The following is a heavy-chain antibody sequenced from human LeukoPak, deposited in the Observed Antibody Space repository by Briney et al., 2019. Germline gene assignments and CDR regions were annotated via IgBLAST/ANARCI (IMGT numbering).Heavy chain of an antibody. CDR1: GLTFSSYS. D-gene: IGHD6-6*01. CDR3: ARDSSSSSSYFDY. J-gene: IGHJ4*02. V-gene: IGHV3-21*01. CDR2: ISSSSSYI. Sequence: GGSLRLSCAASGLTFSSYSMNWVRQAPGKGLEWVSSISSSSSYIYYADSVKGRFTISRDNAKNSLYLQMNSLRAEDTAVYYCARDSSSSSSYFDYWGQGTLVTVSS.